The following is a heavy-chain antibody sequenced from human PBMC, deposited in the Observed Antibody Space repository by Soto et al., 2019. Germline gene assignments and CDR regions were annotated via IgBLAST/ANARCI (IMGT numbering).Heavy chain of an antibody. D-gene: IGHD1-26*01. CDR1: GFIFENFG. V-gene: IGHV3-23*01. CDR3: AKNQGVELVPLATVDWFDP. Sequence: GGSLRLSCAASGFIFENFGMSWVRQAPGKGLEWISSISGSGFKKYYADSVKGRFTISRDNSKSTVYLELNNLSAEDTAVYHCAKNQGVELVPLATVDWFDPWGQGSVVTVSS. CDR2: ISGSGFKK. J-gene: IGHJ5*02.